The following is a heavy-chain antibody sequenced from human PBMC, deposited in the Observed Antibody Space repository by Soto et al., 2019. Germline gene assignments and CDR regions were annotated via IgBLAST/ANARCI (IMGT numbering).Heavy chain of an antibody. Sequence: QVQLQESGPGLVKPSGTLSLTCAVSGGSISSSNWWSWVRQPPGKGLEWIGEIHHSGSTKYNPSLMSRVTLSVDKSKNQFSLKLKSLTAADTAVYYCARAVTTSLHWFDPWGQGTLVTVSS. D-gene: IGHD4-17*01. J-gene: IGHJ5*02. CDR3: ARAVTTSLHWFDP. V-gene: IGHV4-4*02. CDR2: IHHSGST. CDR1: GGSISSSNW.